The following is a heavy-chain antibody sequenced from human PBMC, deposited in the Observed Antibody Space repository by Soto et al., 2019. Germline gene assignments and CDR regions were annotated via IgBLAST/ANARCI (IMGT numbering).Heavy chain of an antibody. CDR2: IFPGDSDT. Sequence: GESPIFPCNGAGFSSTQYCIVWERQMPGKGLGWMGIIFPGDSDTGYSPSFEGQVSISVDKSISTAYLQWSSLKASDTAMYYWARFGEVYNWLDPGGQGTL. CDR3: ARFGEVYNWLDP. J-gene: IGHJ5*02. D-gene: IGHD3-10*01. V-gene: IGHV5-51*01. CDR1: GFSSTQYC.